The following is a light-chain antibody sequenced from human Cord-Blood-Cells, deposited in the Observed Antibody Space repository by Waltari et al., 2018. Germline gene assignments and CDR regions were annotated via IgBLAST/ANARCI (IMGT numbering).Light chain of an antibody. CDR3: QQYNNWPPWT. J-gene: IGKJ1*01. Sequence: EIVMTQSPATLSVSPGERATLSCRASQSVSSNLAWYQQKPGQAPGLLIYGASTRAPGIPARFSCSGSGTEFTLTISSLQSEDFAVYYCQQYNNWPPWTFGQGTKVEIK. V-gene: IGKV3-15*01. CDR2: GAS. CDR1: QSVSSN.